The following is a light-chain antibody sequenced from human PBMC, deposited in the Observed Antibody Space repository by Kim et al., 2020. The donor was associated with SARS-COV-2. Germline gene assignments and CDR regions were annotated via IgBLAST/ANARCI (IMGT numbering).Light chain of an antibody. J-gene: IGKJ2*01. CDR3: LQHSSYPMT. CDR1: QDVTKY. V-gene: IGKV1-8*01. CDR2: VAS. Sequence: AIQLTQSPSSVSASPGDRVTITCRATQDVTKYLAWYQVKTGEAPRLLIFVASTLNSRVPSRFSGSGSGTEFSLTITSLQSEDSATYFCLQHSSYPMTFGLGTKVDIK.